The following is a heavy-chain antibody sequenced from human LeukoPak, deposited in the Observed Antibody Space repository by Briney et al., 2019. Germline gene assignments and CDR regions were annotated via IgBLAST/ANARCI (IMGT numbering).Heavy chain of an antibody. D-gene: IGHD3-10*01. J-gene: IGHJ6*03. CDR2: MNPNSGNT. V-gene: IGHV1-8*01. CDR1: GYTFTSYD. Sequence: ASVKVSCKASGYTFTSYDINWVRQATGQGLEWMGWMNPNSGNTGYAQKFQGRVTMTRNTSISTAYMELSSLRSEDTAVYYCARGSMVRGNYYYYYMDVWGKGTTVTISS. CDR3: ARGSMVRGNYYYYYMDV.